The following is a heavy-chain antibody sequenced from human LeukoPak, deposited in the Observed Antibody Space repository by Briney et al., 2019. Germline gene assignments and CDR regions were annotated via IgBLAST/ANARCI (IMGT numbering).Heavy chain of an antibody. D-gene: IGHD1-1*01. J-gene: IGHJ3*02. CDR2: IYYSGST. CDR3: ARYLRRNWNPPWRDAFDI. Sequence: SQTLSLTCTVSGGSISSGGYYWSWIRQHPGKGLEWIGYIYYSGSTYYNPSLKSRVTISVDTSKNQFSLKLSSVTAADTAVYYCARYLRRNWNPPWRDAFDIWGQGTMVTVSS. V-gene: IGHV4-31*03. CDR1: GGSISSGGYY.